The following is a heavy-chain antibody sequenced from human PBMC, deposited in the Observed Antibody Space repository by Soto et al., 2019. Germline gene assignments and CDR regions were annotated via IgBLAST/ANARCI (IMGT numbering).Heavy chain of an antibody. V-gene: IGHV3-74*01. D-gene: IGHD1-26*01. CDR1: GFTLGTYW. Sequence: GGSLRLSCAASGFTLGTYWFHWVRQVPGKGLVWVARVNSDGSNTNYADSVKGRFTISRDNAKNTVYLQMNSLRTEDTAVYYCARDRGSHEFFQLWGQGTLVTVSS. J-gene: IGHJ1*01. CDR3: ARDRGSHEFFQL. CDR2: VNSDGSNT.